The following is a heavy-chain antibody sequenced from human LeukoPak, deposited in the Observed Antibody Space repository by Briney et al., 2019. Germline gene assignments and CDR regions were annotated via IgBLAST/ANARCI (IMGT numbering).Heavy chain of an antibody. CDR2: INPSSGGT. Sequence: VASVKVSCKASGYTFTSYGISWVRQAPGQGLEWMGWINPSSGGTNYAQKFQGRVTMTRDTSISTAYMELSRLRSDDTAVYYCARLTYYDFWSGCNYAFDIWGQGTMVTVSS. CDR1: GYTFTSYG. D-gene: IGHD3-3*01. J-gene: IGHJ3*02. CDR3: ARLTYYDFWSGCNYAFDI. V-gene: IGHV1-2*02.